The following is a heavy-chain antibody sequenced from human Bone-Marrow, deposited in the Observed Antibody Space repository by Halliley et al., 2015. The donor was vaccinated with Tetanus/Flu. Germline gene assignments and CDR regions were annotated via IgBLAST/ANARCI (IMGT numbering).Heavy chain of an antibody. CDR3: AREKIMVYAFDY. CDR1: GGSISSTSSR. CDR2: VYGGST. V-gene: IGHV4-39*02. D-gene: IGHD2-8*01. J-gene: IGHJ4*02. Sequence: TLSLTCTVSGGSISSTSSRWGWIRQSPGKGPEWIGAVYGGSTHYNPSLQSRVIISTDASKNQFSLRLNSVTAADTAVYYCAREKIMVYAFDYWGQGAPVIVSS.